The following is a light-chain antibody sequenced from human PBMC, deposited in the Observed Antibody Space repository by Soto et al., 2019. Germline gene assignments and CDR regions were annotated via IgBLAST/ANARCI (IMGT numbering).Light chain of an antibody. CDR2: DND. J-gene: IGLJ1*01. CDR3: GTWDRSLSVYV. Sequence: QSVLTQPPSVSAAPGQKVTISCSGSSSNIGKSFVYWYQQLQATVPKLLIYDNDQRPSGIPDRFSGSKSGTSATLVITGLQTGDEADYYCGTWDRSLSVYVLAFGTKV. V-gene: IGLV1-51*01. CDR1: SSNIGKSF.